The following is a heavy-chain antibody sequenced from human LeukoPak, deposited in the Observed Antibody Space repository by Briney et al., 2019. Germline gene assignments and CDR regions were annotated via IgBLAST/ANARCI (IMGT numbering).Heavy chain of an antibody. V-gene: IGHV3-23*01. J-gene: IGHJ4*02. CDR1: GFTFSIYA. D-gene: IGHD2-15*01. CDR2: IGGRTDTT. CDR3: ATEGGPPIERY. Sequence: PGGSLRLSCAASGFTFSIYAMSWVRQAPGKGLGWVSAIGGRTDTTYYADSVKGRFTISRDNSKNTLFLQMNSLRAEDTAVYYCATEGGPPIERYWGRGTLVTVFS.